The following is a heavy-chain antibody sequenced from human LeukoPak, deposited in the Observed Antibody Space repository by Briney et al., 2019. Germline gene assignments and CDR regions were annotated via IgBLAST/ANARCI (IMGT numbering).Heavy chain of an antibody. Sequence: GGSLRLSCAASGFTFSSYWMSWVRQAPGKGLEWVANIKQDGSEKYYVDSVKGRFTISRDNAKNSLYLQMNSLRAEDTAVYYCARDREVRVRLDYYGSGSYPQYNWFDPWGQGTLVTVSS. CDR2: IKQDGSEK. CDR3: ARDREVRVRLDYYGSGSYPQYNWFDP. CDR1: GFTFSSYW. D-gene: IGHD3-10*01. J-gene: IGHJ5*02. V-gene: IGHV3-7*01.